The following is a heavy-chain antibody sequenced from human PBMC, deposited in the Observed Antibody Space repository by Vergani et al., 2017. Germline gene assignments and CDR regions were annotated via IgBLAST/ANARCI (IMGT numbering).Heavy chain of an antibody. CDR3: VRVKGSNWNDHLYDI. V-gene: IGHV3-21*02. Sequence: EVQLVESGGGLVKPGGSLRLSCVASGFTFSSYSMNWVRQAPGKGLEWVSSISGSSSYIYYADSVKGRFTISRDNAKNSLYLQMNSLRAEDTAVYYCVRVKGSNWNDHLYDIWGQGTLVTVSS. CDR2: ISGSSSYI. D-gene: IGHD1-1*01. J-gene: IGHJ3*02. CDR1: GFTFSSYS.